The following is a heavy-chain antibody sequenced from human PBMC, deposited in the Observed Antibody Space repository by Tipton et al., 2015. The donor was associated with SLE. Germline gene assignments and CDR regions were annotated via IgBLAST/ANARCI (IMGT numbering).Heavy chain of an antibody. V-gene: IGHV3-23*04. CDR1: GFTFSSYA. CDR2: ISGSGGST. D-gene: IGHD3-16*02. J-gene: IGHJ4*02. Sequence: QLVQSGGGAVQPGTSLRLSCAASGFTFSSYAMSWVRQAPGKGLEWVSAISGSGGSTYYADSVKGRFTISRDNSENSLYLQMNSLRAEDTAVYYCATLLSGLLDSWGQGTLVTVSS. CDR3: ATLLSGLLDS.